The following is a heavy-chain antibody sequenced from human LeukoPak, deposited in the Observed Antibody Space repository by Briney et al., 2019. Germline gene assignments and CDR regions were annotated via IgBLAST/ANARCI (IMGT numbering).Heavy chain of an antibody. D-gene: IGHD3-9*01. CDR1: GYTFTSYD. V-gene: IGHV1-8*01. J-gene: IGHJ4*02. CDR3: ARGDGYLTGYWTMGYYFDY. Sequence: ASVKVSCKASGYTFTSYDINWVRQATGQGLEWMRWMNPNSGNTGYAQKFQGRVTMTRNTSISTAYMELSSLRSEDTAVYYCARGDGYLTGYWTMGYYFDYWGQGTLVTVSS. CDR2: MNPNSGNT.